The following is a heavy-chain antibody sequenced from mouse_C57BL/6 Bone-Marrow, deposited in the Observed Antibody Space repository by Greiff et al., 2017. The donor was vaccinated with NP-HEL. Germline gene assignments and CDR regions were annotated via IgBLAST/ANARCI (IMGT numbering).Heavy chain of an antibody. V-gene: IGHV3-3*01. CDR1: GFSINSDCY. CDR3: ARDRDMVTTDWYFDV. D-gene: IGHD2-2*01. J-gene: IGHJ1*03. Sequence: EVKLVESGPSLVRPSQTLSLTCTVTGFSINSDCYWIWIRQFPGTQLEYIGYTFYSGITYYNPSLESRTYITRYTSKNQFSRKLSAVTTEDTATYYCARDRDMVTTDWYFDVWGTGTTVTVSS. CDR2: TFYSGIT.